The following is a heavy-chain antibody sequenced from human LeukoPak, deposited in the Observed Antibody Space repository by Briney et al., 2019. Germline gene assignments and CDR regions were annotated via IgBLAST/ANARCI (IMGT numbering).Heavy chain of an antibody. D-gene: IGHD2/OR15-2a*01. Sequence: SETLSLTCSVSGGSINNRNYYWGWVRQPPGKGLEWIGHIYFGGSTFYNPAPKSRLTMSIDTSKDQFSLNINSLGAADTAVYYCARVPVYFGKGYFDSWGRGTLVTVSS. CDR1: GGSINNRNYY. J-gene: IGHJ4*02. CDR2: IYFGGST. V-gene: IGHV4-39*01. CDR3: ARVPVYFGKGYFDS.